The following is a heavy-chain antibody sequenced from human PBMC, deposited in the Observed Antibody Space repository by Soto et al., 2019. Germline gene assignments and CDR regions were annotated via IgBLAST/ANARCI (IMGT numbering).Heavy chain of an antibody. CDR1: GGSISSGGYY. D-gene: IGHD2-2*01. CDR3: ARDHEECSSTSCYYYFDY. Sequence: SETLSLTCTVSGGSISSGGYYWSWIRQHPGKGLEWIGYIYYSGSTYYNPSLKSRVTISVDTSKNQFSLKLSSVTAADTAVYYCARDHEECSSTSCYYYFDYWGQGTLVTVSS. CDR2: IYYSGST. V-gene: IGHV4-31*03. J-gene: IGHJ4*02.